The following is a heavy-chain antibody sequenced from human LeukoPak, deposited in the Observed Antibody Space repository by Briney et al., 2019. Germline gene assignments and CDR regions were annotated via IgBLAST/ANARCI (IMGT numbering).Heavy chain of an antibody. D-gene: IGHD1-26*01. CDR1: GYSFTSNY. CDR2: IYPRDGST. V-gene: IGHV1-46*01. Sequence: ASVKVSCKASGYSFTSNYIHWVRQAPGQGLEWMGMIYPRDGSTSYAQKFQGRVTVTRDTSISTAYMELSRLRSDDTAVYYCARASRVVYSGSYFYMYWGQGTLVTVSS. CDR3: ARASRVVYSGSYFYMY. J-gene: IGHJ4*02.